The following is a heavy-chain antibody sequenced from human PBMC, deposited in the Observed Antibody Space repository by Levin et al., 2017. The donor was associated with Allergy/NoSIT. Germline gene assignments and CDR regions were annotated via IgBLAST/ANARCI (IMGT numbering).Heavy chain of an antibody. Sequence: GESLKISCKGSGYTFTNYWIAWVRQMSGKGLEWMGIIFPHDSDTRYSPSFQGQVSISVDTSITTAYLQWRSLKASDTAMYYCVRLRGYCNSPHCPPPNWFDPWGQGTLVTVSS. CDR3: VRLRGYCNSPHCPPPNWFDP. V-gene: IGHV5-51*01. CDR1: GYTFTNYW. J-gene: IGHJ5*02. CDR2: IFPHDSDT. D-gene: IGHD2/OR15-2a*01.